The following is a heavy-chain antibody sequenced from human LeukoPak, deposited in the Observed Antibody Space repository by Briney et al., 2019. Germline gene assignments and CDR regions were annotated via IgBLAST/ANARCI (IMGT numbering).Heavy chain of an antibody. CDR2: ISYDGSNK. D-gene: IGHD3-16*01. J-gene: IGHJ4*02. CDR3: ASKNDYVWGSSN. Sequence: GGSLRLSCAASGFTFSSYGMHWVRQAPGKGLEWVAVISYDGSNKYYADSVKGRFTISRDNSKNTLYLQMNSLRAEDTAVYYCASKNDYVWGSSNWGQGTLVTVSS. CDR1: GFTFSSYG. V-gene: IGHV3-30*03.